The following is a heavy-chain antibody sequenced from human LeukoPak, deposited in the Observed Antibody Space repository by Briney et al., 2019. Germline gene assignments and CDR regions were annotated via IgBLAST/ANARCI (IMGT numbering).Heavy chain of an antibody. CDR1: GFTFSSYG. CDR2: IWYDGSDK. J-gene: IGHJ4*02. V-gene: IGHV3-33*01. D-gene: IGHD2-15*01. Sequence: GGSLRLSCAASGFTFSSYGMHWVRQAPGKGLEWVAVIWYDGSDKYYADSVKGRFTISRDNSKNTLYLQMNSLRAEDTAVYYCARALLRYCSGGSCSGGLNYWGQGTLVTVSS. CDR3: ARALLRYCSGGSCSGGLNY.